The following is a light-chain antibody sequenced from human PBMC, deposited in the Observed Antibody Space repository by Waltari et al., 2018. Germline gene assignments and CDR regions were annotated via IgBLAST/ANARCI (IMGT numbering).Light chain of an antibody. V-gene: IGKV4-1*01. CDR1: LSLLYRSNNKNY. J-gene: IGKJ5*01. Sequence: DIELTQSPDSLAVSLCDRATINCESSLSLLYRSNNKNYLAWYQQRPGQPPKLLISWASTRESGVPDRFTGSGSGTYFTLTISSLQAEDVAVYYCQQYHSSPITFGQGTRLEIK. CDR2: WAS. CDR3: QQYHSSPIT.